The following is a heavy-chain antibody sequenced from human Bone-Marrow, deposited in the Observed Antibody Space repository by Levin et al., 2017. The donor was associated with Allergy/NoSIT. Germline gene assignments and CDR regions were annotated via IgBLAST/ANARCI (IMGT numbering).Heavy chain of an antibody. V-gene: IGHV4-61*02. CDR3: AREGWQQLDSWFHA. J-gene: IGHJ5*02. CDR2: VFVSGST. Sequence: LRLSCTVSGGSISSGSYYWSWLRQPAGTGLEWIGRVFVSGSTNYNPSLKSRVTISVDTSRNQFSLTLRFVTAADTAMYYCAREGWQQLDSWFHAWGQGTLVAVSS. D-gene: IGHD6-13*01. CDR1: GGSISSGSYY.